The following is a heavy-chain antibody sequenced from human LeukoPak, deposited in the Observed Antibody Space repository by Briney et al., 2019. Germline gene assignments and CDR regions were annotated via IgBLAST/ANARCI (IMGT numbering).Heavy chain of an antibody. Sequence: ASVKVSCKTSGYTFTSYYVHWVRQAPGQELEWLGIINPSDSSTTFAQRFHGRVTVTADTSTSTVYMELSRLRSEDTAVYYCARGLGNTNSWYYFDCWGQGTLVTVSS. D-gene: IGHD2-8*01. CDR1: GYTFTSYY. V-gene: IGHV1-46*01. CDR3: ARGLGNTNSWYYFDC. J-gene: IGHJ4*02. CDR2: INPSDSST.